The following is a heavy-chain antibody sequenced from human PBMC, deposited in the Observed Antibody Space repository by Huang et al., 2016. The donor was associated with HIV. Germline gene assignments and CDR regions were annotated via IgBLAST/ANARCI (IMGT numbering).Heavy chain of an antibody. D-gene: IGHD3-10*01. CDR1: GGSISSSGYY. Sequence: QLQLQQSGPGLVKPSETLSLLCSVSGGSISSSGYYWEWVRQPPGKGLECVGSIFSTGPVSSNPSLKSRATISIDTSENRFSLNLTSVTAADTALYFCARHRTSSYIDSWGRGSLVTVSS. CDR3: ARHRTSSYIDS. V-gene: IGHV4-39*01. CDR2: IFSTGPV. J-gene: IGHJ4*02.